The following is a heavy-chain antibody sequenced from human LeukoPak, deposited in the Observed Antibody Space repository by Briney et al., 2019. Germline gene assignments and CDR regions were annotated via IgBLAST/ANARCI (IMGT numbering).Heavy chain of an antibody. D-gene: IGHD2-2*03. J-gene: IGHJ3*02. V-gene: IGHV3-21*01. Sequence: GGSLRLSCAASGFTFSSYSMNWVRQAPGKGPEWVSSISSSSSYIYYADSVKGRFTISRDNAKNSLYLQMNSLRAEDTAVYYCARALLDRRSADAFDIWGQGTMVTVSS. CDR1: GFTFSSYS. CDR3: ARALLDRRSADAFDI. CDR2: ISSSSSYI.